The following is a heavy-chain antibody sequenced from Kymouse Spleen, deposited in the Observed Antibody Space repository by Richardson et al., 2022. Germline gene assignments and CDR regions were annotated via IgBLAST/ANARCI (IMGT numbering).Heavy chain of an antibody. D-gene: IGHD3-10*01. V-gene: IGHV3-33*01. CDR3: ARDRVSPLALLWFGESLYYYYGMDV. CDR2: IWYDGSNK. J-gene: IGHJ6*02. Sequence: QVQLVESGGGVVQPGRSLRLSCAASGFTFSSYGMHWVRQAPGKGLEWVAVIWYDGSNKYYADSVKGRFTISRDNSKNTLYLQMNSLRAEDTAVYYCARDRVSPLALLWFGESLYYYYGMDVWGQGTTVTVSS. CDR1: GFTFSSYG.